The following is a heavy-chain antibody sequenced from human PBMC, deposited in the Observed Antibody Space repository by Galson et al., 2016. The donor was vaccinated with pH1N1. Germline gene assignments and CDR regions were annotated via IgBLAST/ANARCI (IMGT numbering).Heavy chain of an antibody. V-gene: IGHV5-51*01. J-gene: IGHJ6*02. Sequence: QSGAEVKKPGKSLKISCKGSGYSFTNYWIGWVRQMPGKGLEWMGIIYPSDSDTRYSPSFQGQVTTSADKSISTAYLQWSSLKASDTAIYYCARGSGSPDSYYYYGMDVWGQGTTVTVSS. CDR1: GYSFTNYW. CDR3: ARGSGSPDSYYYYGMDV. CDR2: IYPSDSDT. D-gene: IGHD3-10*01.